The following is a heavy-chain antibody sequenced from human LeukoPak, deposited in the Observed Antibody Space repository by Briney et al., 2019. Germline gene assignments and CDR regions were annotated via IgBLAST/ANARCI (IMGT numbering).Heavy chain of an antibody. D-gene: IGHD3-22*01. CDR2: LSGCGDST. V-gene: IGHV3-23*01. CDR1: GCTFRSFV. CDR3: AKQSGSYYYDSTGYYFY. Sequence: GGSLRLSCAASGCTFRSFVMSWVRQAPGKGLEWVSALSGCGDSTYYADSVKGRFIISRDNFKNTLYLQINSLRAEDTAIYYCAKQSGSYYYDSTGYYFYWGQGTLVTVSS. J-gene: IGHJ4*02.